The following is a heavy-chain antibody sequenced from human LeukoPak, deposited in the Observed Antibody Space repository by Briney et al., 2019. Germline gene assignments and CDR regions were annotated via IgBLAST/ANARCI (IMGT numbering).Heavy chain of an antibody. D-gene: IGHD6-19*01. Sequence: SETLSLTCAVYGGSFSGYYWSWIRQPPGKGLEWIGEINHSGSTNYNPSLKSRVTTSVDTSKNQFSLKLSSVTAADMAVYYCATKQWLDAFDIRGQGTMVTVSS. CDR1: GGSFSGYY. CDR3: ATKQWLDAFDI. J-gene: IGHJ3*02. V-gene: IGHV4-34*01. CDR2: INHSGST.